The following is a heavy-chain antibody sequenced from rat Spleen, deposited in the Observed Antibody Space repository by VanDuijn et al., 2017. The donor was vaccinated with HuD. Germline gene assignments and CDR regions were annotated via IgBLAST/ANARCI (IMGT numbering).Heavy chain of an antibody. CDR1: GLSLTSNG. V-gene: IGHV2-72*01. Sequence: QVQLKESGPGLLQPSETLSLTCTFSGLSLTSNGVGWVRPPLGKGLMWMGSIWANGNTIYNSAVQSRLSISRDTSKSQVFFKMNSLKPEDTGTYYCARHEVAPFDYWGQGVMVTVSS. D-gene: IGHD1-8*01. CDR2: IWANGNT. J-gene: IGHJ2*01. CDR3: ARHEVAPFDY.